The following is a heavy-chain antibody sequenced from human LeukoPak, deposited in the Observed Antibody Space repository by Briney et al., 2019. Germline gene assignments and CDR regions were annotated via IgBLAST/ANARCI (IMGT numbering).Heavy chain of an antibody. CDR3: ARHSAHSSTNDAFDM. Sequence: SQTLSLTCTVSGGSINSGDYYWSWIRQPPGKGLEWIGYIHHSGSTYYTASLKSRVTISEDTSKNQFSLKLTSVTAADTAVYYCARHSAHSSTNDAFDMWGQGTLVTVSS. V-gene: IGHV4-30-2*02. CDR2: IHHSGST. D-gene: IGHD6-13*01. J-gene: IGHJ3*02. CDR1: GGSINSGDYY.